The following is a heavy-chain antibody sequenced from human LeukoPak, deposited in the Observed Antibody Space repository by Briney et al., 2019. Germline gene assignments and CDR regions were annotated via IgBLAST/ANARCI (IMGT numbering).Heavy chain of an antibody. D-gene: IGHD6-19*01. CDR1: GGSISSYY. CDR3: ARDGAGTPGSFDY. CDR2: IYYSGST. J-gene: IGHJ4*02. V-gene: IGHV4-59*12. Sequence: SETLSLTCTVSGGSISSYYWSWIRQPPGKGLEWIGYIYYSGSTNYNPSLKSRVTMSVDTSKNQFSLKLSSVTAADTAVYYCARDGAGTPGSFDYWGQGTLVTVSS.